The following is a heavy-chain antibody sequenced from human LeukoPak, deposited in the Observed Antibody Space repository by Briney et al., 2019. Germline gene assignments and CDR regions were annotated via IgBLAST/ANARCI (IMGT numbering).Heavy chain of an antibody. V-gene: IGHV4-30-2*01. J-gene: IGHJ5*02. CDR3: ARGLGYCSSTSCGPFDP. CDR1: GGSISSGGYS. Sequence: SETLSLTCAVSGGSISSGGYSWSWIRQPPGKGLEWIGYNYHSGSTYYNPSLKSQVTISVDRSKNQFSLKLSSVTAADTAVYYCARGLGYCSSTSCGPFDPWGQGTLVTVSS. CDR2: NYHSGST. D-gene: IGHD2-2*01.